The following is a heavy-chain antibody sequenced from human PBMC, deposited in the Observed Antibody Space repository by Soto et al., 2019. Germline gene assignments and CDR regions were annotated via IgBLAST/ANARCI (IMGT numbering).Heavy chain of an antibody. Sequence: LSLTCTVSGDTITDYYWSWIRQPPGKGLEWIGYIYHSGSTYYNPSLKSRVTISIDTSKTQFSLKLSSVTAADTAVYYCARASRNYFDYWGQGTLVTVSS. CDR2: IYHSGST. CDR1: GDTITDYY. J-gene: IGHJ4*02. V-gene: IGHV4-59*01. CDR3: ARASRNYFDY.